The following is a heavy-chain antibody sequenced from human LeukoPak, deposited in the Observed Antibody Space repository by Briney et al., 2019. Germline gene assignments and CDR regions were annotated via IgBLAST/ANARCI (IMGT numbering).Heavy chain of an antibody. CDR3: ASRGSGSYSGGAFDI. CDR1: GYSFTNYW. CDR2: IYPGDSDT. J-gene: IGHJ3*02. D-gene: IGHD3-10*01. V-gene: IGHV5-51*01. Sequence: GESLKISCKGSGYSFTNYWIGWVRQMPGKGLELMGIIYPGDSDTRYSPSFQGQVTISADKSISTAYLQWSRLKASDTAMYYCASRGSGSYSGGAFDIWGQGTIVTVSS.